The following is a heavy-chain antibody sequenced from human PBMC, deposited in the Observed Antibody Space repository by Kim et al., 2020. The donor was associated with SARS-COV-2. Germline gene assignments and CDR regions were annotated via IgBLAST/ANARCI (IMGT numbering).Heavy chain of an antibody. Sequence: ASVKVSCKASGYTFTSYAMHWVRQAPGQRLEWMGWINAGNGNTKYSQKFQGRVTITRDTSASTAYMELSSLRSEDTAVYYCAREVGGATIYLGGAPFDYWGQGTMVTVSS. CDR3: AREVGGATIYLGGAPFDY. CDR1: GYTFTSYA. V-gene: IGHV1-3*01. CDR2: INAGNGNT. J-gene: IGHJ4*02. D-gene: IGHD5-12*01.